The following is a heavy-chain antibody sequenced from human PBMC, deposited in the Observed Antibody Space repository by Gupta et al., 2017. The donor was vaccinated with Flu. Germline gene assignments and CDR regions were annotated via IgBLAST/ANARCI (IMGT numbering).Heavy chain of an antibody. V-gene: IGHV4-39*01. J-gene: IGHJ3*01. CDR2: ISHTGSA. CDR1: GGSIITNHYH. CDR3: ARRKMDYYDVSGYTHAFDV. D-gene: IGHD3-22*01. Sequence: QLQLQESGPGLVKPSETLSLTCTVSGGSIITNHYHWSWIRQTPGKGLAWIGTISHTGSAYYNPSLKSRVTISVDTAQNQFSLKLTSMTAADTAVFYCARRKMDYYDVSGYTHAFDVWGQGTLVTVSS.